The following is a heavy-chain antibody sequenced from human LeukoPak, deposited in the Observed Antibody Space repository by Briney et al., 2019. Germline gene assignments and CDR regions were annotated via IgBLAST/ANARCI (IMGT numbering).Heavy chain of an antibody. V-gene: IGHV3-23*01. CDR3: AKAAGHDNRDDSFDI. D-gene: IGHD3-22*01. Sequence: GQSLRLSCAASGFTFSSYAMSWVRQAPGKGLEWVSGITGSGGTTHHADSVKGRFTISRDNSKNTLFLQMNSLRVEDTALYYCAKAAGHDNRDDSFDIWGQGQWSPSLQ. CDR2: ITGSGGTT. J-gene: IGHJ3*02. CDR1: GFTFSSYA.